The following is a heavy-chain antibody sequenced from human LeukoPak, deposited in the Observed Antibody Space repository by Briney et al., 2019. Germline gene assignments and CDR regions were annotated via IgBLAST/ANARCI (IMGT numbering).Heavy chain of an antibody. CDR2: IYSSGYT. CDR3: AREQTVANTPYFFDY. Sequence: TSETLSLTCAVYGGSFSGYNWDWIRQPAGKGLEWIGRIYSSGYTNYSPSLKSRVTMSVDTSKNQFSLRLSSVTAADTAVYYCAREQTVANTPYFFDYWGQETLVTVSS. V-gene: IGHV4-4*07. J-gene: IGHJ4*02. CDR1: GGSFSGYN. D-gene: IGHD5-12*01.